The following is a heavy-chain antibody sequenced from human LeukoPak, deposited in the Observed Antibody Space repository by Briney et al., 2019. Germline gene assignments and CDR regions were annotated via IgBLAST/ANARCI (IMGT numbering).Heavy chain of an antibody. CDR2: IYYSGST. CDR3: AREDCSSTSCWGGFDY. D-gene: IGHD2-2*01. CDR1: GGSISSYY. J-gene: IGHJ4*02. Sequence: PSETLSLTCTVSGGSISSYYWSWIRQPPGKGLEWIGYIYYSGSTNYNPSLKSRVTISVDTSKNQFSLKLSSVTAADTAVYYCAREDCSSTSCWGGFDYWGQGTLVTVSS. V-gene: IGHV4-59*01.